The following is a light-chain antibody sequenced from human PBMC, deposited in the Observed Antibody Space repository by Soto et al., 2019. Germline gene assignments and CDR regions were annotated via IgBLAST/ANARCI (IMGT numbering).Light chain of an antibody. Sequence: QSVLTQSPSASASLGASVKFTCTLSSGHSSNAVAWHQQQPEKGPRFLMKINSDGSHSKGDGIPDRFSGSSSGAERYLIISSLQSEDEADYYCQTWGTGTVVFGGGTKVTVL. V-gene: IGLV4-69*01. CDR2: INSDGSH. CDR1: SGHSSNA. J-gene: IGLJ2*01. CDR3: QTWGTGTVV.